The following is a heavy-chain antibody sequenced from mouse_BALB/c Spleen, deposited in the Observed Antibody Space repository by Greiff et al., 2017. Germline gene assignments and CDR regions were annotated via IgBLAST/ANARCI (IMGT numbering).Heavy chain of an antibody. J-gene: IGHJ4*01. CDR1: GFTFSSYA. D-gene: IGHD2-10*01. CDR3: ARGNPTLDY. V-gene: IGHV5-6-5*01. Sequence: EVMLVESGGGLVKPGGSLKLSCAASGFTFSSYAMSWVRQTPEKRLEWVASISSGGSTYYPDSVKGRFTISRDNVRNILYLQMSSLRSEDTAMYYCARGNPTLDYWGQGTSVTVSS. CDR2: ISSGGST.